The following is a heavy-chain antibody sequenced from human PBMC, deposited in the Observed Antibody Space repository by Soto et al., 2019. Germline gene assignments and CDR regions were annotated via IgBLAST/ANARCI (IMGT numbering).Heavy chain of an antibody. V-gene: IGHV3-21*01. D-gene: IGHD3-10*01. CDR2: ISSSSSYI. CDR1: GFTFSSYS. CDR3: ARALITMVRGVMVYYYGMDV. Sequence: LRLSCAASGFTFSSYSMNWVRQAPGKGLEWVSSISSSSSYIYYADSVKGRFTISRDNAKNSLYLQMNSLRAEDTAVYYCARALITMVRGVMVYYYGMDVWGQGTTVTVSS. J-gene: IGHJ6*02.